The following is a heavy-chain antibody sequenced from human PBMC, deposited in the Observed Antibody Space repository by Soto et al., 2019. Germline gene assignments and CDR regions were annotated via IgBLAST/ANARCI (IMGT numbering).Heavy chain of an antibody. Sequence: SETLSLTCAVYGGSFSGYYWSWIRQPPGKGLEWIGEINHSGSTNYNPSLKSRVTISVDTSKNQFSLKLSSVTAADTAVYYCARVAVVDDPLNAIDIWGQGTMVTVSS. CDR1: GGSFSGYY. J-gene: IGHJ3*02. CDR3: ARVAVVDDPLNAIDI. CDR2: INHSGST. V-gene: IGHV4-34*01. D-gene: IGHD2-8*02.